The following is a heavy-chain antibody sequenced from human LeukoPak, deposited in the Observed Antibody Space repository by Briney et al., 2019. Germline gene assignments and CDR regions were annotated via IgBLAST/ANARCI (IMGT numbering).Heavy chain of an antibody. V-gene: IGHV3-20*04. CDR3: AKVSPTVTNLFDP. D-gene: IGHD4-17*01. J-gene: IGHJ5*02. CDR2: INWNGGSI. Sequence: GGSLRLSCAASGFTFDDYGMSWVRQAPGKGLEWVSGINWNGGSIGYADSVKGRFTISRDNSKNTLYLQMNSLRAEDTAVYYCAKVSPTVTNLFDPWGQGTLVTVSS. CDR1: GFTFDDYG.